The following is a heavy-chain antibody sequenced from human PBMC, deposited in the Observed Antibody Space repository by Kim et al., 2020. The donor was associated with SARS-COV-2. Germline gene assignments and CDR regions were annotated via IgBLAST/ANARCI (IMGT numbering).Heavy chain of an antibody. V-gene: IGHV3-48*03. CDR2: ISSSGRTI. CDR3: SRSTRLETVMGAYYYGMEV. J-gene: IGHJ6*02. Sequence: GGSLRLSCAASGFTFSSYDMNWVRQAPGKGLEWVSYISSSGRTIYNADSVKGRFTISRDNAKNSLYLQMSSLRVEDTAVYYCSRSTRLETVMGAYYYGMEVWGQGTTVTASS. D-gene: IGHD5-18*01. CDR1: GFTFSSYD.